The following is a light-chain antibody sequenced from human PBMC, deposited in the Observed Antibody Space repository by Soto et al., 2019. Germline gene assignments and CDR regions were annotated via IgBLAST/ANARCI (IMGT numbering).Light chain of an antibody. J-gene: IGKJ3*01. Sequence: DVQMTQYPSTLSASIGGRVTITCLASQTITRWMAWYQQKPGKAPKLLISGTFTLQSGVPSRFNGSGSGTDFTLTISRLQPEDFATYYCQHLNNYPPFPFGPGTKVAI. CDR2: GTF. CDR1: QTITRW. CDR3: QHLNNYPPFP. V-gene: IGKV1-5*01.